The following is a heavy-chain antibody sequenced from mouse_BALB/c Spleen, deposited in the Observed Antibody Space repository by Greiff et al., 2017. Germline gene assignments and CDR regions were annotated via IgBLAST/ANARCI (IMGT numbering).Heavy chain of an antibody. CDR3: ARGYGNPYAMDY. CDR1: GFNFKDTY. Sequence: EVQLQQSGAELVKPGASVKLSCTASGFNFKDTYMHWVKQRPEQGLEWIGRIDPANGNTKYDPKFQGKATITADTSSNTAYLQLSSLTSEDTAVYYCARGYGNPYAMDYWGQGTSVTVSS. CDR2: IDPANGNT. V-gene: IGHV14-3*02. J-gene: IGHJ4*01. D-gene: IGHD2-10*02.